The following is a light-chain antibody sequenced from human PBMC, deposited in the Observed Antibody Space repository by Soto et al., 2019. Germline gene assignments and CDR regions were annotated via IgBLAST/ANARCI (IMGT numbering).Light chain of an antibody. J-gene: IGKJ1*01. CDR2: KAS. V-gene: IGKV1-5*03. CDR1: QTISNW. Sequence: IQMTQSPSTLSASVGDRVTITCRASQTISNWLAWYQQKPGKAPKLLIYKASTLESAVPSRFSGSGSGTEFTLTISSLQPDDFAAYYCQQYNSYSWTFGQGTKVDI. CDR3: QQYNSYSWT.